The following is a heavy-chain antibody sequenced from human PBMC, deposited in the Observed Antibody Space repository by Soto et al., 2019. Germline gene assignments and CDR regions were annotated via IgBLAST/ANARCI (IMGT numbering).Heavy chain of an antibody. V-gene: IGHV3-23*01. CDR1: GFTFSSYA. J-gene: IGHJ4*02. Sequence: GGSLRLSCAASGFTFSSYAMSWVRQAPGKGLEWVSAISGSGGSTYYADTVKGPSTISRDNSKNTFFLQMTSLRAEDTAFFYCAKDSGPPGIAAEDDPNFDYWGQGTLVTVSS. CDR3: AKDSGPPGIAAEDDPNFDY. CDR2: ISGSGGST. D-gene: IGHD6-13*01.